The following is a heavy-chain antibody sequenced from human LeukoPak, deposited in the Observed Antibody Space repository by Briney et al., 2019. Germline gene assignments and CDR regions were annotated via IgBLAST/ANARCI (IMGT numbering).Heavy chain of an antibody. V-gene: IGHV3-74*01. CDR2: INSDGSST. Sequence: PGGSLRLSCAASGFTFSSYWMHWVRQAPGKGLVWVSLINSDGSSTSYADSVKGRFTISRDNSKNTLYLQMNSLRAEDTAVYYCAKDGLGIWNWFDPWGQGTLVTVSS. D-gene: IGHD7-27*01. J-gene: IGHJ5*02. CDR3: AKDGLGIWNWFDP. CDR1: GFTFSSYW.